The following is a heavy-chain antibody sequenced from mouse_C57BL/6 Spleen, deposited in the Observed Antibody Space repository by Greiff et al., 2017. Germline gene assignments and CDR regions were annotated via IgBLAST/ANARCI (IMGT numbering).Heavy chain of an antibody. D-gene: IGHD1-1*01. CDR1: GYSFTDYN. Sequence: SGPELVKPGASVKISCKASGYSFTDYNMNWVKQSNGKSLEWIGVINPNYGTTSYNQKFKGKATLTVDQSSSTAYMQLNSLTSEDSAVYYCARSDYYGSPTGAMDYWGQGTSVTVSS. CDR2: INPNYGTT. J-gene: IGHJ4*01. CDR3: ARSDYYGSPTGAMDY. V-gene: IGHV1-39*01.